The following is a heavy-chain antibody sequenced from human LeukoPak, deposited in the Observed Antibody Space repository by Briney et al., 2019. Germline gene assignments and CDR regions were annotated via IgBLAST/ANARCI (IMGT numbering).Heavy chain of an antibody. V-gene: IGHV4-4*07. D-gene: IGHD4-23*01. CDR3: ARGSGGNSWGGDAFDI. CDR2: IYTSGST. Sequence: SETLSLTCTVSGGSISGSYWSWIRQPAGKGLEWIGRIYTSGSTNYNPSLKSRVTISVDTSKNQFSLKLSSVTAADTAVYYCARGSGGNSWGGDAFDIWGQGTMVTASS. CDR1: GGSISGSY. J-gene: IGHJ3*02.